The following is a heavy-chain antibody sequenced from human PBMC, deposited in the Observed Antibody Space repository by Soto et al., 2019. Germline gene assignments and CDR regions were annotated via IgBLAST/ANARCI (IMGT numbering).Heavy chain of an antibody. CDR3: ARHLGNLYNYYGMDV. V-gene: IGHV5-51*01. D-gene: IGHD7-27*01. J-gene: IGHJ6*02. CDR1: GYSFSNYW. CDR2: IFPGNSDT. Sequence: PGESLKISCKGSGYSFSNYWIAWVRRTPGKGLELMGIIFPGNSDTRYSPSFQDQVTMSVDKSISTAYLHWSSLKASDTAIYYCARHLGNLYNYYGMDVWGQGTTVTVSS.